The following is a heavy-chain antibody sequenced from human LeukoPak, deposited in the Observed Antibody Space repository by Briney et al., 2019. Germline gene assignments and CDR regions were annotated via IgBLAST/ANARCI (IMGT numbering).Heavy chain of an antibody. CDR3: ARGGIYSYDPADY. CDR1: GFTFSAYA. J-gene: IGHJ4*02. V-gene: IGHV3-74*01. Sequence: GGSLRLSCEASGFTFSAYAMNWVRQAPGKGLVWVSRISSDGSSTNHADSVKGRLTISRDNAKNTLYLQMNSLRAEDTAVYYCARGGIYSYDPADYWGQGTLVTVSS. CDR2: ISSDGSST. D-gene: IGHD5-18*01.